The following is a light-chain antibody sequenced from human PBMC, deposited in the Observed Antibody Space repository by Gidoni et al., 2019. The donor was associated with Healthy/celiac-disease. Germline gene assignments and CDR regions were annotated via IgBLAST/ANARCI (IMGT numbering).Light chain of an antibody. CDR3: SSYTSSSTLEVV. J-gene: IGLJ2*01. CDR1: SSDVGGYNY. V-gene: IGLV2-14*01. CDR2: EVS. Sequence: QSALTQPASVSGSPGQSITISCTGTSSDVGGYNYVSWYQQHPGKAPKLMIYEVSNRPSGVSNRFSCSKSGNTASLTISGLQAEDEADYYCSSYTSSSTLEVVFGGGTKLT.